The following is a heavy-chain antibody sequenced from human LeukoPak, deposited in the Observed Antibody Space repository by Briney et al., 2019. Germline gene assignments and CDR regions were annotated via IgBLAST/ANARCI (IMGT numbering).Heavy chain of an antibody. J-gene: IGHJ4*02. D-gene: IGHD3-3*01. CDR2: IYSGGST. CDR3: ASAKVCGVAPFDY. V-gene: IGHV3-53*01. CDR1: GFTVSSNY. Sequence: PGGSLRLSCAASGFTVSSNYMSWVRQAPGKGLEWVSVIYSGGSTYYADSVKGRFTISRDNSKNTLYLQMNSLRAEDTAVYYCASAKVCGVAPFDYWGQGTLVTVSS.